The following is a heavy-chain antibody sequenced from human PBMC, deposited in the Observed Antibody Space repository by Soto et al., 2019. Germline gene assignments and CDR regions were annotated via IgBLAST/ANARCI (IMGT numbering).Heavy chain of an antibody. V-gene: IGHV2-5*02. CDR2: IYWDDDK. Sequence: QITLKESGPTLVNPTQTLTLTCTFSGFSLSTSGVGVGWIRQPPGKALEWLALIYWDDDKRYSPSLKSRLTITKDTSKNQVVLTMTNMDPVDTATYYCAHTRYYDFWSGYYSAFDYWGQGTLVTVSS. J-gene: IGHJ4*02. CDR3: AHTRYYDFWSGYYSAFDY. CDR1: GFSLSTSGVG. D-gene: IGHD3-3*01.